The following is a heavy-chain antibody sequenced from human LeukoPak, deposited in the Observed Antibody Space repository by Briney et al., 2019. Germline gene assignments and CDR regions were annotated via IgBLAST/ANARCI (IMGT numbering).Heavy chain of an antibody. V-gene: IGHV3-30*02. CDR1: GFPFNSYG. Sequence: GGSLRLSCAASGFPFNSYGMHWVRQATGKGLEWVAFIWYDGSNKDYADSVKSLFTISRDNSKNTLYLQMNSLRAEDTAVYYCARDAPGYSYGYGTFGYWGQGTLVTVSS. D-gene: IGHD5-18*01. CDR3: ARDAPGYSYGYGTFGY. CDR2: IWYDGSNK. J-gene: IGHJ4*02.